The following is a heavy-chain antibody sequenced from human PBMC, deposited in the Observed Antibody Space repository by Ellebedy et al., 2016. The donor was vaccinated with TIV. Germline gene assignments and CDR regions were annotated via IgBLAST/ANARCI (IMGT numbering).Heavy chain of an antibody. CDR1: GGSVSSGSYY. V-gene: IGHV4-61*01. Sequence: SETLSLXXTVSGGSVSSGSYYWSWIRQPPGKGLEWIGYIYYSGSTNYNPSLKSRVTISVDTSKNQFSLKLSSVTAADTAVYYCAREGVGAGGVDYWGQGTLVTVSS. J-gene: IGHJ4*02. CDR2: IYYSGST. D-gene: IGHD1-26*01. CDR3: AREGVGAGGVDY.